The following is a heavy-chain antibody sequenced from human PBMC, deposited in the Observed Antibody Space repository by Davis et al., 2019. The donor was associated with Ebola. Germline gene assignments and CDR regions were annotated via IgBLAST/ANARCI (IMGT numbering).Heavy chain of an antibody. CDR2: IYYSGST. D-gene: IGHD3-3*01. CDR1: GGSSSGYH. J-gene: IGHJ5*02. Sequence: MPSDTLSLTFAAHGGSSSGYHWIWIPKPPGKGLEWIGYIYYSGSTYYTPPLKSRVTISVDTSKNQFSLKLSSVSAADTAVYYCASSGHYDFWSGYLYNWFDPWGQRTLVTVSS. V-gene: IGHV4-34*01. CDR3: ASSGHYDFWSGYLYNWFDP.